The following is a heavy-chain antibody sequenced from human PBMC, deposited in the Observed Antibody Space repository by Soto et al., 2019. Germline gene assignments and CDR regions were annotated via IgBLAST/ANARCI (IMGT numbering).Heavy chain of an antibody. CDR1: GYSFTSYW. D-gene: IGHD6-19*01. CDR2: IDPSDSYT. J-gene: IGHJ6*02. V-gene: IGHV5-10-1*01. Sequence: GESLKLSCKGSGYSFTSYWISWVRQIPGKGLEWMGRIDPSDSYTNYSPSFQGHVTISADKSISTAYLQWSSLKASDTAMYYCARQGYSSGWYVIYYYYYGMDVWGQGTTVTVSS. CDR3: ARQGYSSGWYVIYYYYYGMDV.